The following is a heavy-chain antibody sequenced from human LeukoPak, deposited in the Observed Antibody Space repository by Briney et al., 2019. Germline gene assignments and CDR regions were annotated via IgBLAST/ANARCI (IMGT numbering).Heavy chain of an antibody. V-gene: IGHV3-74*01. CDR2: INTDGSST. CDR1: GFTFSSYW. Sequence: PGGSLRLSCAASGFTFSSYWMHWVRQAPGKGLVWVSRINTDGSSTSYADSVKGRFTISRDNAKNTLYLQMNSLRAEDTAVYYCARVGWYYYGSGSHLYFDYWGPGTLVNVFS. CDR3: ARVGWYYYGSGSHLYFDY. D-gene: IGHD3-10*01. J-gene: IGHJ4*02.